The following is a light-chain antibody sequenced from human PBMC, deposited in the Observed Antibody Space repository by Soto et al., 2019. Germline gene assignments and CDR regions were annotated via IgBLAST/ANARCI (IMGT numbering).Light chain of an antibody. CDR1: RSNIGVNY. V-gene: IGLV1-51*01. CDR3: ATWHTSLSGAV. CDR2: ENS. Sequence: QSVLTQPPSVSAAPGQKVTISCSGTRSNIGVNYVSWYQQHVPGTVPKLLSYENSQRPSGIPDRFSASKSGTTATLAITGLQTGDEADYYCATWHTSLSGAVFGSGTKLTVL. J-gene: IGLJ1*01.